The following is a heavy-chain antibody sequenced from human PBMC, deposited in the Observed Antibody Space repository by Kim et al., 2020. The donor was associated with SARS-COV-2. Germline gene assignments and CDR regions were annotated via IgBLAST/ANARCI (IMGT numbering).Heavy chain of an antibody. Sequence: GGSLRLSCAASGFTFSSYGMHWVRQAPGKGLEWVAVIWYDGSNKYYADSVKGRFTISRDNSKNTLYLQMNSLRAEDTAVYYCASFSGSSGWGPFDPWGQGTLVTVSS. J-gene: IGHJ5*02. CDR2: IWYDGSNK. D-gene: IGHD6-19*01. CDR3: ASFSGSSGWGPFDP. V-gene: IGHV3-33*01. CDR1: GFTFSSYG.